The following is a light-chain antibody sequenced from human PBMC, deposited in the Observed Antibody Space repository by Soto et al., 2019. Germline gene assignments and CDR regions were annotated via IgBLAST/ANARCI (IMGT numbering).Light chain of an antibody. V-gene: IGLV2-14*01. CDR2: EVS. J-gene: IGLJ1*01. Sequence: QSFLTQPASVSGSPGQSITISCTGSTSDVGAYNYVSWYKHHPGQAPQLMIYEVSNRPSGVSNRFSGSKSGNTASLTISGLQADDEGDYYCSSKTSSSSPFVLGTGTKV. CDR1: TSDVGAYNY. CDR3: SSKTSSSSPFV.